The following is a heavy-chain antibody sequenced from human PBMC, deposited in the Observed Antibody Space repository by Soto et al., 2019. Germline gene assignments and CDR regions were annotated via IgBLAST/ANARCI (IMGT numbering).Heavy chain of an antibody. CDR1: GGSFSSGGYY. J-gene: IGHJ4*02. Sequence: QLQLQESGPGLVKPSQTLSLACTVSGGSFSSGGYYWSWIRQLPGKGLEWIGYIYYSGSTYYNPSLKRRFTTSLETPKNQFALELSSVTAADTAVYYCARATSFSGHHGYWGQGTLVTVSS. CDR2: IYYSGST. CDR3: ARATSFSGHHGY. D-gene: IGHD1-1*01. V-gene: IGHV4-31*03.